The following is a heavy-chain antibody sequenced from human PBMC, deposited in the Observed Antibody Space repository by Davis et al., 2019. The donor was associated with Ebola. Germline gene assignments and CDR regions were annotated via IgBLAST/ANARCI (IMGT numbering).Heavy chain of an antibody. D-gene: IGHD3-22*01. V-gene: IGHV1-69*04. J-gene: IGHJ5*02. CDR3: ARDEGYYYDSTGWFDP. CDR1: GGTFSIYA. Sequence: SVKVSCKASGGTFSIYAISWVRQAPGQGLEWMGRIIPILGIANYAQKFQGRVTITADKSTSTAYMELSSLRSEDTAVYYCARDEGYYYDSTGWFDPWGQGTLVTVSS. CDR2: IIPILGIA.